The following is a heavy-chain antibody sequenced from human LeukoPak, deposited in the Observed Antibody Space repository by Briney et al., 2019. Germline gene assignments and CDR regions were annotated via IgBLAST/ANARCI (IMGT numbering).Heavy chain of an antibody. D-gene: IGHD3-3*01. J-gene: IGHJ4*01. V-gene: IGHV3-23*01. CDR1: GFTFRSYA. CDR3: AKASTAGYDRAYLDY. CDR2: ISGGGVNT. Sequence: PGGSLRLSCAASGFTFRSYAMTWVRQAPGKGLQSVSGISGGGVNTYYADSVRGRFTISRDNSRNTLYLQMSGLRAEDTAIYYCAKASTAGYDRAYLDYRGNGNLVTVSS.